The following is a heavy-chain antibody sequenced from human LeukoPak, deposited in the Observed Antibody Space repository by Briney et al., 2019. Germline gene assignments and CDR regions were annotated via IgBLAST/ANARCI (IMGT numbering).Heavy chain of an antibody. D-gene: IGHD6-13*01. Sequence: GGSLRLSCAASGFTFSSYGMHWVRQAPGKGLEWVAFIRYDGSNKYYADSVKGRFTISRDNSKNTLYLQMNSLRAEDTAVYYCANSHSIGAAGTWYFDNWGQGTLVTVSS. CDR3: ANSHSIGAAGTWYFDN. CDR2: IRYDGSNK. J-gene: IGHJ4*02. V-gene: IGHV3-30*02. CDR1: GFTFSSYG.